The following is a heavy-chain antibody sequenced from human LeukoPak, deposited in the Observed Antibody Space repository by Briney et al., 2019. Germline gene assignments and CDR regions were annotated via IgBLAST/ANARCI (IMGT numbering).Heavy chain of an antibody. Sequence: PGGSLRLSCAASGFTFSSYSMNWGRQAPGKGLEWVSSISSSSSYIYYADSVKGRFTISRDNAKNSLYLQMNSLRAEDTAVYYCAREADYGRTFAFDPWGQGTLVTVSS. J-gene: IGHJ5*02. CDR3: AREADYGRTFAFDP. CDR1: GFTFSSYS. V-gene: IGHV3-21*01. CDR2: ISSSSSYI. D-gene: IGHD4-17*01.